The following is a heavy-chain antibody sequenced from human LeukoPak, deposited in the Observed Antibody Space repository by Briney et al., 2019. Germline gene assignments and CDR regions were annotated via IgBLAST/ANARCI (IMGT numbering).Heavy chain of an antibody. V-gene: IGHV3-7*01. CDR3: ASGGGATRSGYAFDM. D-gene: IGHD1-26*01. Sequence: GGSLRLSCAASGFTFSSYWMSWVRQTPGKGLEWVANIKQDGSKKYYVDSVKGRFTIFGDNAKNSLYMQMNSLRAEDTAVYYCASGGGATRSGYAFDMWGQGTMVTVSS. CDR2: IKQDGSKK. CDR1: GFTFSSYW. J-gene: IGHJ3*02.